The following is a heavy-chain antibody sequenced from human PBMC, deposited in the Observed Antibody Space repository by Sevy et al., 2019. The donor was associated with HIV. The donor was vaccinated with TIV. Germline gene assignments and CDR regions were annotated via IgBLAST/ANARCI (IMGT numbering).Heavy chain of an antibody. Sequence: GGSLRLSCAASGFTFSGSAMHWVRQASGKGLEWVGRIRSKANSYATAYAASVKGRFTISRDDSKNTAYLQMNSLKTEDTAAYYCTSQGSGSYFSRDYWGQGTLVTVSS. CDR2: IRSKANSYAT. D-gene: IGHD3-10*01. CDR1: GFTFSGSA. V-gene: IGHV3-73*01. J-gene: IGHJ4*02. CDR3: TSQGSGSYFSRDY.